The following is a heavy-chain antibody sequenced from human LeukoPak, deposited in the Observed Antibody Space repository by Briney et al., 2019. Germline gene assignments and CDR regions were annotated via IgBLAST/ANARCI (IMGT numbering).Heavy chain of an antibody. CDR3: ASGYGGSSGY. V-gene: IGHV3-30-3*01. Sequence: GRSLRLSCAASGFTFGSYPIHWVRQAPGKGLEWVAAVSYDGSNKYYIDSVKGRFTISKDNSKNTLYLQMNSLRAEDTAVYYCASGYGGSSGYWGQGTLVTVSS. CDR1: GFTFGSYP. J-gene: IGHJ4*02. D-gene: IGHD4-23*01. CDR2: VSYDGSNK.